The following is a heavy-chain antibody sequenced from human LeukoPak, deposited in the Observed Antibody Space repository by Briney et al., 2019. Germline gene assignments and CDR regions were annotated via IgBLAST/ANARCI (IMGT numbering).Heavy chain of an antibody. J-gene: IGHJ4*02. CDR2: IIPLFGAP. D-gene: IGHD3-9*01. CDR1: GYSFTNYG. V-gene: IGHV1-69*06. Sequence: GASVKVSCKASGYSFTNYGINWVRQAPGHGLEWMGRIIPLFGAPSYAQRFQGNVTISADKSTDTTYMELTRLTSEDTAVYYCTMGPTASPGRPFERWGQGTLVTVSS. CDR3: TMGPTASPGRPFER.